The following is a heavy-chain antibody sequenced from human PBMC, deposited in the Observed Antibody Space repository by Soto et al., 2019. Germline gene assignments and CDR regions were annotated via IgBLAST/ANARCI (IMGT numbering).Heavy chain of an antibody. CDR3: ARNPEAVFGTNWGKYSLWYFVL. Sequence: SQTLTLTCTISGGSISSDTAAWNWIRQSPSRGLEWLGRTYYRSKWYNDYAISVKSRITINPDTSKNQFSLQLNSVTPEDTAVYYCARNPEAVFGTNWGKYSLWYFVLWGRGPLV. CDR1: GGSISSDTAA. CDR2: TYYRSKWYN. J-gene: IGHJ2*01. V-gene: IGHV6-1*01. D-gene: IGHD1-1*01.